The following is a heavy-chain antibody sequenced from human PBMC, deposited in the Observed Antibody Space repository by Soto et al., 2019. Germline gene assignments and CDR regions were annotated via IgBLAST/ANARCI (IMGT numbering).Heavy chain of an antibody. CDR1: GGSISSGGYS. V-gene: IGHV4-31*11. CDR2: IYYSGST. Sequence: SETLSLTCAVSGGSISSGGYSWSWIRQHPGKGLEWIGYIYYSGSTYYNPSLKSRVTISVDTSKSQFSLKLSSVTAADTAVYYCASYYGSGVDGMDVWGQGTTVTVSS. CDR3: ASYYGSGVDGMDV. J-gene: IGHJ6*02. D-gene: IGHD3-10*01.